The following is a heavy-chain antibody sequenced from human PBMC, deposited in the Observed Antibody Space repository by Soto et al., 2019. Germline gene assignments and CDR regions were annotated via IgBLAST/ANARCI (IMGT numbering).Heavy chain of an antibody. CDR1: GFTFSSYA. D-gene: IGHD6-13*01. Sequence: HPGGSLRLSCAASGFTFSSYARHWVRQAPGKGLEWVAVISYDGSNRYYADSVKGRFTISRDNSKNTLYLQMNSLRAEDTAVYYCARDKAPYSTKGGYYGMDVWGQGTTVTVYS. CDR3: ARDKAPYSTKGGYYGMDV. J-gene: IGHJ6*02. CDR2: ISYDGSNR. V-gene: IGHV3-30-3*01.